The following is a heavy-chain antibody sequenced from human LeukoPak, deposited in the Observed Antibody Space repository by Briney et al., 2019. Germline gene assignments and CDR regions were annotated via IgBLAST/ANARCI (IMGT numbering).Heavy chain of an antibody. CDR2: IIPIFGTA. J-gene: IGHJ4*02. V-gene: IGHV1-69*13. D-gene: IGHD1-1*01. CDR1: GGTFSSYA. CDR3: ARNRFRGTTRDYFDY. Sequence: SVKVSCKASGGTFSSYAISCVRQAPGQGLEWMGGIIPIFGTANYAQKFQGRVTITADESTSTAYMELSSLRSEDTAVYYCARNRFRGTTRDYFDYWGQGTLVTVSS.